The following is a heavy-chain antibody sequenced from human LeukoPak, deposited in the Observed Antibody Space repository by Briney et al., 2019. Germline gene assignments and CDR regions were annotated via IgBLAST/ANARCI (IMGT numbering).Heavy chain of an antibody. CDR1: GYTFTSYY. J-gene: IGHJ6*02. D-gene: IGHD6-13*01. CDR2: IDPRGGGT. V-gene: IGHV1-46*01. Sequence: ASVKVSCEASGYTFTSYYIHWVRRAPGQGLEWMGIIDPRGGGTTYAQNFQGRVTMTRDTSTGTVYMELSSLTSEDTAVYYCATWGSSSSPLPSMDVWGQGTTVIVSS. CDR3: ATWGSSSSPLPSMDV.